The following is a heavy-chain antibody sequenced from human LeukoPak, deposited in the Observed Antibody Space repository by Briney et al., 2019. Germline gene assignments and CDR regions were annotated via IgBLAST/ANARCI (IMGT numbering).Heavy chain of an antibody. V-gene: IGHV3-30*18. J-gene: IGHJ4*02. CDR3: AKDRGEQWLVTSFDY. D-gene: IGHD6-19*01. CDR1: GFTFSSYG. Sequence: GRSLRLSCAASGFTFSSYGMHWVRQAPGKGLEWVAVISYDGSNKYYVDSVKGRFTISRDNSKNTLYLQMNRLRPEDTAVYYCAKDRGEQWLVTSFDYWGQGTLVTVSS. CDR2: ISYDGSNK.